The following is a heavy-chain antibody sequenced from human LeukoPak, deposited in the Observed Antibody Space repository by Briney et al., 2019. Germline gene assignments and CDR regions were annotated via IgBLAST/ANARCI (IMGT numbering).Heavy chain of an antibody. J-gene: IGHJ4*02. D-gene: IGHD3-10*01. V-gene: IGHV3-74*01. Sequence: GGSLRLSCGASGFTFSNFWMHWVRQVPGKGLVWVSRINSDGSSTSYADSVKGRFTISRDNAKNTLYLQMNSLRAEDTAVYYCARDFRPDPKDSGRRGPYYFDYWGQGTLVTVSS. CDR1: GFTFSNFW. CDR2: INSDGSST. CDR3: ARDFRPDPKDSGRRGPYYFDY.